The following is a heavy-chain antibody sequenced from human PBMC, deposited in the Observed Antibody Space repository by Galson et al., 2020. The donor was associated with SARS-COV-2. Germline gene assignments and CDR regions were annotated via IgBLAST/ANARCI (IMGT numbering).Heavy chain of an antibody. J-gene: IGHJ6*02. CDR1: GDTFNNYA. Sequence: SVKVSCKASGDTFNNYAISWVRQAPGQGLEWMGGIIPLFGTPTYAQKFQGRITITADGSTTTAYMEVSSLRSEDTAVYYCATRVPETSWYHFAYYGLDIWGQGTTVTVSS. CDR3: ATRVPETSWYHFAYYGLDI. V-gene: IGHV1-69*13. CDR2: IIPLFGTP. D-gene: IGHD6-13*01.